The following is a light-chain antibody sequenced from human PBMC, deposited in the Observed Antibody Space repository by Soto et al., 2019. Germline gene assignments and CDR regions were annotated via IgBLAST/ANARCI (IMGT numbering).Light chain of an antibody. CDR3: QQYGSSPTT. V-gene: IGKV3-20*01. CDR2: GAS. J-gene: IGKJ1*01. Sequence: EIVLTQSPGTLSLSPGERATLSCRASQSVFNNHIGWYQQKPGQAPRRLIFGASFRATGIPDRFSGSGSGTDFTLTISRLEPEDFAVYYCQQYGSSPTTFXQGTKLDIK. CDR1: QSVFNNH.